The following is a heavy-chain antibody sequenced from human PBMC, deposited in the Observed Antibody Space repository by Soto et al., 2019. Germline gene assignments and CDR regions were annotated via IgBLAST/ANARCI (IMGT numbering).Heavy chain of an antibody. CDR3: ARHVWLES. J-gene: IGHJ5*01. CDR2: IHSDGNT. CDR1: GFNVSYNS. V-gene: IGHV3-53*01. Sequence: PGGSLRLSCAASGFNVSYNSMNWVRQAPGKGLECLSLIHSDGNTKYADSVKGRFTISRDSSENKFYLQMSSLRAEDTAVYYCARHVWLESWGQGTLVTVYS.